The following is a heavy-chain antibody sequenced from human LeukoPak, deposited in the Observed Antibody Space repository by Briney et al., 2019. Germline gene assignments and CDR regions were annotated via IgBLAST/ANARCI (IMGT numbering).Heavy chain of an antibody. CDR3: ARAGYSSSWYSAFDI. J-gene: IGHJ3*02. V-gene: IGHV4-4*02. Sequence: PSETLSLTCAVSGGSISSSNWWSWVRQPPGKGLEWIGEIYHSGSTNYNPSLKSRLTISADTSKNQFSLKLSSVTAADTAVYYCARAGYSSSWYSAFDIWGQGTMVTVS. CDR1: GGSISSSNW. CDR2: IYHSGST. D-gene: IGHD6-13*01.